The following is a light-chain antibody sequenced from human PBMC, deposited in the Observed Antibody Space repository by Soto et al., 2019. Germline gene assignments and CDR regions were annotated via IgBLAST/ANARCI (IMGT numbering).Light chain of an antibody. CDR2: DVS. V-gene: IGLV2-14*01. Sequence: QSVLTQPASVAGSPGQSITICCTGTSSDVGGYNYVSWYQQHPGKAPKLMIYDVSNRPSGVSNRFSGSKSGNTASLTISGLQVEDEAYYYSTSYAISSIYVFGTGTKVTGL. J-gene: IGLJ1*01. CDR3: TSYAISSIYV. CDR1: SSDVGGYNY.